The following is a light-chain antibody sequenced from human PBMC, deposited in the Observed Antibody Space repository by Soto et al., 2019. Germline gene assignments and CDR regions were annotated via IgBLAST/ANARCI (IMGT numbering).Light chain of an antibody. CDR3: QQLNSYPLT. CDR2: AAS. CDR1: QGISSY. J-gene: IGKJ4*01. Sequence: IQLTQSPSSPSASTGDRVTITCRASQGISSYLAWYQQKPGKAPKLLIYAASTLQSGVPSRFSGSGSGTDFTLTISSLQPEDFATYYCQQLNSYPLTFGGGTKVDIK. V-gene: IGKV1-8*01.